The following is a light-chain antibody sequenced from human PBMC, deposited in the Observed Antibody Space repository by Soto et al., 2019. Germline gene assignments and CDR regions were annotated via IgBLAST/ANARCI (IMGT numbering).Light chain of an antibody. V-gene: IGLV2-14*01. CDR2: EVN. Sequence: QSALTQPASVSGSPGQSITISCTGTSSDIGAYNYVSWYQQHAGKAPKLMIYEVNNPPSGVSHRFSGSKSGNTASLTISGLQAEDEADYYCNSYASTYVLVFGGGTKLTVL. J-gene: IGLJ3*02. CDR3: NSYASTYVLV. CDR1: SSDIGAYNY.